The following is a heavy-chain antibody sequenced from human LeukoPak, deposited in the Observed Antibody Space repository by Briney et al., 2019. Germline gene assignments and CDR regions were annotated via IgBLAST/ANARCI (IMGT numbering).Heavy chain of an antibody. CDR1: GYTFTSYY. CDR3: ARVVFSGGSGSYSHEYLQD. Sequence: ASVKVSCKASGYTFTSYYMHWVRQAPGQGLEWMGVINPSGGSTTYAQKFQGRVTITADESTSTAYMELSSLRSEDTAVYYCARVVFSGGSGSYSHEYLQDWGQGTLVTVSS. J-gene: IGHJ1*01. V-gene: IGHV1-46*01. D-gene: IGHD3-10*01. CDR2: INPSGGST.